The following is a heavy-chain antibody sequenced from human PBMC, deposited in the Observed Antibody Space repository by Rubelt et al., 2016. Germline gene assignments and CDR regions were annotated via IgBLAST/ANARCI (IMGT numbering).Heavy chain of an antibody. D-gene: IGHD2-21*01. CDR2: ISSSSSSI. Sequence: EWVSYISSSSSSIYYADSVKGRFTISRDNAKNSLYLQINSLRADDTAVYYCARDRLPIQYNGLDVWGQGTTVTVSS. CDR3: ARDRLPIQYNGLDV. J-gene: IGHJ6*02. V-gene: IGHV3-48*01.